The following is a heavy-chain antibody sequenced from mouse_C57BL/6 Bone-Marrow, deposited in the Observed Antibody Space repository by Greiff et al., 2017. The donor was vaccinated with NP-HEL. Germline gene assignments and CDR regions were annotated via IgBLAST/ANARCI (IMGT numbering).Heavy chain of an antibody. V-gene: IGHV2-2*01. D-gene: IGHD2-3*01. J-gene: IGHJ2*01. Sequence: QVQLQQSGPGLVQPSQSLSITCTVSGFSLTSYGVHWVRQSPGKGLEWLGVIWSGGSTDYNAAFISRLSISKDNSNSQVFYKMNSLQADDTARYYCAREGWSRLDYWGQGTTLTVSS. CDR2: IWSGGST. CDR1: GFSLTSYG. CDR3: AREGWSRLDY.